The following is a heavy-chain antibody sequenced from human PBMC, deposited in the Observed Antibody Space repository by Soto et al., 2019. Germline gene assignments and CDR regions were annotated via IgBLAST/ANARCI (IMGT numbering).Heavy chain of an antibody. CDR3: ARRLYGDYASIDY. Sequence: PGGSLRLSCAASGFTFSDYYMSWIRQTPGKGLEWVSYISSSGSTIYYADSVKGRFTISRDNAKNSLYLQMNSLRAEDTAVYYCARRLYGDYASIDYWGQGTLVTVSS. J-gene: IGHJ4*02. D-gene: IGHD4-17*01. CDR1: GFTFSDYY. CDR2: ISSSGSTI. V-gene: IGHV3-11*01.